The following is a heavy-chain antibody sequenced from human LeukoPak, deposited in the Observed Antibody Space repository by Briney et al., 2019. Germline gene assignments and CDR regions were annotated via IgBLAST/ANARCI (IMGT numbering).Heavy chain of an antibody. D-gene: IGHD3-22*01. CDR1: GGTFSSYA. Sequence: GSSVKVSCKASGGTFSSYAISWVRQAPGQGLEWMGGIIPIFGTANYAQKFQGRVTMTTDTSTSTAYMELRSLRSDDTAVYYCARDGHRRYYYDSSGREDAFDIWGQGTMVTVSS. CDR3: ARDGHRRYYYDSSGREDAFDI. J-gene: IGHJ3*02. CDR2: IIPIFGTA. V-gene: IGHV1-69*05.